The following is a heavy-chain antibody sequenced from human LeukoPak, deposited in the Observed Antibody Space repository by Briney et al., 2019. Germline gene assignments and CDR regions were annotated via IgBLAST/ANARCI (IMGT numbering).Heavy chain of an antibody. CDR2: IIPIFGTA. J-gene: IGHJ5*02. CDR1: GGTFSSYA. Sequence: SVKVSCKASGGTFSSYAISWVRQAPGQGLEWMGGIIPIFGTANYAQKFQGRVTITTDESTSTGYMELSSLRSEDTAVYYCARKELRDDWFDPWGQGTLVTVSS. CDR3: ARKELRDDWFDP. V-gene: IGHV1-69*05. D-gene: IGHD1-7*01.